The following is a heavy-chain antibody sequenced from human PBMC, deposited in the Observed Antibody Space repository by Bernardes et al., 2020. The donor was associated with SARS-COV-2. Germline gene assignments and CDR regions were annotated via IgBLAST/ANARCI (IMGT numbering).Heavy chain of an antibody. CDR2: ISSSSSYT. D-gene: IGHD6-13*01. J-gene: IGHJ4*02. CDR1: GFTFSDYY. CDR3: ARDLAAAGHYYFDY. Sequence: GGSLRLSCAASGFTFSDYYMSWIRQAPGKGLEWVSYISSSSSYTNYADSVKGRFTISRDNAKNSLYLQMNSLRAEDTAVYYCARDLAAAGHYYFDYWGQGTLVTVSS. V-gene: IGHV3-11*06.